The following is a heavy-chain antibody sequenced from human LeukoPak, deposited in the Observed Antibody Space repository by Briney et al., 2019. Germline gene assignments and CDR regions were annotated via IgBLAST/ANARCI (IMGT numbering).Heavy chain of an antibody. Sequence: PGRSLRLTCAASVLTFSNYAMRWVRQAPGKGLEWVAVISYDGSYKDYADSVKGRFTISKDNSKNTLYLQMNSLRVEDTAVYFCARGQHRIAAPGTGFDYWGQGTLVTVSS. J-gene: IGHJ4*02. CDR3: ARGQHRIAAPGTGFDY. D-gene: IGHD6-13*01. CDR1: VLTFSNYA. CDR2: ISYDGSYK. V-gene: IGHV3-30*04.